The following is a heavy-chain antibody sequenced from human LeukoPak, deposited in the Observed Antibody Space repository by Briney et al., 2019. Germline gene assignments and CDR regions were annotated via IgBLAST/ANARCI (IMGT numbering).Heavy chain of an antibody. D-gene: IGHD6-13*01. CDR2: IRQDGSGA. CDR1: GFTFSNYW. Sequence: PGGSLSLSCAASGFTFSNYWMSWVRQAPGKGLEWVANIRQDGSGAYYVDSVRGRFIVSRDNAKDSVFLQMNSLRAEDTAVYYCARDFAAAVGWGQGTLVTVSS. CDR3: ARDFAAAVG. V-gene: IGHV3-7*01. J-gene: IGHJ4*02.